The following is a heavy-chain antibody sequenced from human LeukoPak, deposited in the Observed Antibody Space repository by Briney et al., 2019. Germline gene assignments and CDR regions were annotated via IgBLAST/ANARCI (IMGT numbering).Heavy chain of an antibody. CDR3: ARDYGSFYSAI. V-gene: IGHV4-38-2*02. Sequence: SETLSFTCAVSGYSISSGYFWGWIRQPPGKGLEWIGSMYHSGSTYYNPSLKSRVTISVDTSKNQFSLKLSSVTAADTAVYYCARDYGSFYSAIWGQGTMVTVSS. D-gene: IGHD1-26*01. J-gene: IGHJ3*02. CDR1: GYSISSGYF. CDR2: MYHSGST.